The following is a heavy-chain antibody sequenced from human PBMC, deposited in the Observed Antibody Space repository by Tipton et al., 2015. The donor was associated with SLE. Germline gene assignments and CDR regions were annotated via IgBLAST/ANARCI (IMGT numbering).Heavy chain of an antibody. CDR2: INHSGST. V-gene: IGHV4-34*01. J-gene: IGHJ4*02. CDR1: GGSFSGYY. CDR3: ASQLYDYIWGSYRDY. D-gene: IGHD3-16*02. Sequence: TLSLTCAVYGGSFSGYYWSWIRQPPGQGLEWIGEINHSGSTNYNPSLKSRVTISVDTSKNQFSLKLSSVTAADTAVYYCASQLYDYIWGSYRDYWGQGTLVTVSS.